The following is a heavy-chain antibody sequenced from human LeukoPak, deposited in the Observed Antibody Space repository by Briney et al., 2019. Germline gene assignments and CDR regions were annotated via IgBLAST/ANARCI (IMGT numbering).Heavy chain of an antibody. J-gene: IGHJ4*02. Sequence: ASVKVACKASGYTFTDYYMHWVRQAPGQGLEWMGWINPNSGGTNYAQKFQGRVIMTRDTSIRTAYMELSRLRSDDTAIYYCARDRTERDFDYWGQGTLGTVSS. CDR1: GYTFTDYY. V-gene: IGHV1-2*02. CDR3: ARDRTERDFDY. CDR2: INPNSGGT.